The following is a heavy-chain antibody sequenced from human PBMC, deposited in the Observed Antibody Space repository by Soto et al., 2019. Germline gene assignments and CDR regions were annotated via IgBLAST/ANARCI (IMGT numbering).Heavy chain of an antibody. CDR2: INPKSGGT. J-gene: IGHJ4*02. D-gene: IGHD1-26*01. V-gene: IGHV1-2*02. CDR1: GYTFTVYY. Sequence: ASVKVSCKASGYTFTVYYMHWVRQAPGQGLEWMGWINPKSGGTMYPQKFQGRVTMTWDTSISTAYMVLTRLRSDDTAVYYCARDLAKGGGSAGFDYWGQGTLVTVSS. CDR3: ARDLAKGGGSAGFDY.